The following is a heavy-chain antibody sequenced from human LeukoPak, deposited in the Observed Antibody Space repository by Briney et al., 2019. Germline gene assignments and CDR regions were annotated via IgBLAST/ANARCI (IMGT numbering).Heavy chain of an antibody. CDR1: GFTFSSYG. V-gene: IGHV3-33*06. J-gene: IGHJ6*03. CDR2: IWYDGSNK. Sequence: GGSLRLSCAASGFTFSSYGMHWVRQAPGKGLEWVAVIWYDGSNKYYADSVKGRFTISRDNSKNTLYLQMNSLRAEDTAVYYCAKAPRAFHYYMDVWGKGPRSPSP. CDR3: AKAPRAFHYYMDV. D-gene: IGHD2/OR15-2a*01.